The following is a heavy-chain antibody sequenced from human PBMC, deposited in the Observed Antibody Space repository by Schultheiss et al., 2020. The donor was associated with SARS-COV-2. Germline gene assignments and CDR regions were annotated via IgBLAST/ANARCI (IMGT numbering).Heavy chain of an antibody. Sequence: SETLSLTCTLSGGSISRYYWTWIRQPPGKGLEWIGFIYYSGSTNYNPSLKSRVTISVDTSKNQFSLKLSSVTAADTAVYYCARQGVTGTNGWFDPWGQGTLVTVSS. CDR3: ARQGVTGTNGWFDP. CDR1: GGSISRYY. V-gene: IGHV4-59*01. D-gene: IGHD1-7*01. CDR2: IYYSGST. J-gene: IGHJ5*02.